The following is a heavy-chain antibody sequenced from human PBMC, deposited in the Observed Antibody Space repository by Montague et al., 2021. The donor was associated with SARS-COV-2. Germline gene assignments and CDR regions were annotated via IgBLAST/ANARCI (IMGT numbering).Heavy chain of an antibody. CDR1: GGSISNHY. CDR2: FYSGNT. V-gene: IGHV4-59*11. Sequence: SETLSLTCTVSGGSISNHYWSWIRQPPGKGLEWIAFYSGNTNYNPSLKSRVTMSVDTSRNQFSLKLSSVTAADTAVYYCARGGLYCSGGRCSTFDIWGQGTMVIFSS. J-gene: IGHJ3*02. CDR3: ARGGLYCSGGRCSTFDI. D-gene: IGHD2-15*01.